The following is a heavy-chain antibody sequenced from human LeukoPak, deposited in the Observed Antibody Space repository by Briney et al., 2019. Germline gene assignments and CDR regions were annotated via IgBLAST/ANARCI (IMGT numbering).Heavy chain of an antibody. Sequence: ASVKVSCKASGGTFSSYAISWVRQAPGQGLEWMGGIIPIFGTANYAQKFQGRVTITTNESTSTAYMELSSLRSEDTAVYYCARPLSAGHYYMDVWGKGTTVTVSS. J-gene: IGHJ6*03. CDR1: GGTFSSYA. CDR3: ARPLSAGHYYMDV. D-gene: IGHD3-16*02. V-gene: IGHV1-69*05. CDR2: IIPIFGTA.